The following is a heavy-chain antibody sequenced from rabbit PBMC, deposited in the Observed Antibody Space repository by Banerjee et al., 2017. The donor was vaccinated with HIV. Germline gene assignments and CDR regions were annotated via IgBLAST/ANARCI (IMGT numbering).Heavy chain of an antibody. J-gene: IGHJ3*01. Sequence: QQQLEESGGGLVQPEGSLTLTCTASGFSFSSSYYMCWFRQAPGKGPEWIACIYAGDGSTYYASWAKGRFTISKTSSTTVTLQMTSLTDADTATYFCGRDRGVGYDLNLWGQGTLVTVS. V-gene: IGHV1S45*01. CDR2: IYAGDGST. D-gene: IGHD6-1*01. CDR1: GFSFSSSYY. CDR3: GRDRGVGYDLNL.